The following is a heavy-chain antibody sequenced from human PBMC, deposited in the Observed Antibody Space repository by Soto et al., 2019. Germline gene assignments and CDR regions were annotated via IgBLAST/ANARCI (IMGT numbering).Heavy chain of an antibody. J-gene: IGHJ4*02. CDR3: ARRHSHDYYDRSCDVP. D-gene: IGHD3-22*01. CDR2: IYHSGST. CDR1: GGSISSGGYS. V-gene: IGHV4-30-2*01. Sequence: SETLSLTCAVSGGSISSGGYSWSWIRQPPGKGLEWIGYIYHSGSTYYNPSLKSRVTISVDRSKNQFSLKLSSVTAADTAVYYCARRHSHDYYDRSCDVPWGQGTQVTVSS.